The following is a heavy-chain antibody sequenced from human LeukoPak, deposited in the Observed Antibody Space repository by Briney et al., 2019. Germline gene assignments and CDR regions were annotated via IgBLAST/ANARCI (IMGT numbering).Heavy chain of an antibody. CDR1: GGTFSSYA. J-gene: IGHJ6*02. D-gene: IGHD4-17*01. Sequence: ASVKVSCKASGGTFSSYAISWVRQAPGQGLERMGGIIPIFGTTNYAQKFQGRVTITADESTSTAYMELSSLRSEDTAVYYCARMTRSMTTMSYYYGMDVWGQGTTVTVSS. CDR2: IIPIFGTT. CDR3: ARMTRSMTTMSYYYGMDV. V-gene: IGHV1-69*01.